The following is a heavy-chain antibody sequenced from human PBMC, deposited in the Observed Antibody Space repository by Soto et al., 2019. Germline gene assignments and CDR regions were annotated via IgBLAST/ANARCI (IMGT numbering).Heavy chain of an antibody. V-gene: IGHV3-23*01. CDR1: GFTFSSYA. J-gene: IGHJ4*02. D-gene: IGHD2-2*03. Sequence: EVQLLESGGGLVQPGGSLRLSCAASGFTFSSYAMTWVRQAPGKGLEWVSVIRGSGADTYYADSVKGRFTIFRDNSKNMVYQKMNRLRADDTAVYYCAKDVSDNGYSTITTCYAVDYWGQGTLVTVSS. CDR2: IRGSGADT. CDR3: AKDVSDNGYSTITTCYAVDY.